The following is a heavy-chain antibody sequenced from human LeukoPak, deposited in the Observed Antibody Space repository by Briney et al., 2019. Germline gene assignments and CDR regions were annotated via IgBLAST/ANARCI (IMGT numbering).Heavy chain of an antibody. V-gene: IGHV4-39*07. D-gene: IGHD1-26*01. CDR1: GDSIGRINYF. Sequence: PSETLSLTCTISGDSIGRINYFWGWIRQAPGKGLEWIVSMSYSGHTYYNPSLKSRVTMSVDTSKNKFSLTLASVTAADTAVYYCARGTQVRRSGIDYWGQGILVTVSS. J-gene: IGHJ4*02. CDR3: ARGTQVRRSGIDY. CDR2: MSYSGHT.